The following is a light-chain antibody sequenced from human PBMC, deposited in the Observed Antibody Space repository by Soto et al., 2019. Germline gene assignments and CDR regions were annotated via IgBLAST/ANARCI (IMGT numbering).Light chain of an antibody. CDR2: KAS. CDR3: QQYESYSVT. Sequence: DIQMTQSPSTLSPSVGDRVTITCRASQSISSWLAWYQQQPGKAPNLLINKASSLESGVPSRFSGSGSGTEFTLTISSLQPDDFATYYCQQYESYSVTFGQGTRLEIK. J-gene: IGKJ5*01. CDR1: QSISSW. V-gene: IGKV1-5*03.